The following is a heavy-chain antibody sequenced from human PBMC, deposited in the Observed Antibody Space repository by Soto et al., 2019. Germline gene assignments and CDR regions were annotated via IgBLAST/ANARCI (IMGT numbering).Heavy chain of an antibody. CDR3: ARDGAVAGDSNFDY. D-gene: IGHD6-19*01. CDR2: INAGNGNT. Sequence: QVQLVQSGAEVKKPGSSVKVSCKASGGTFSSYAMHWVRQAPGQRLEWMGWINAGNGNTKYSQKFQGRVTITRDTSASTAYMELSSLRSEDTAVYYCARDGAVAGDSNFDYWGQGTLVTVSS. V-gene: IGHV1-3*01. J-gene: IGHJ4*02. CDR1: GGTFSSYA.